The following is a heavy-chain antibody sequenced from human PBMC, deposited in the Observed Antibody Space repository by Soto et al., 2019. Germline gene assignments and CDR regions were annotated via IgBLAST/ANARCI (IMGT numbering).Heavy chain of an antibody. Sequence: EVQLVESGGGLVQPGGSLRLSCVVSGFTFSDYGVNWVRQAPGKGLEWVSYISRGSDTIYYADSVKGRFTISRDNAKNALLLQMNSLRDEDTARYYCARVSNTWEDDYWGQGTLVTVSS. CDR2: ISRGSDTI. D-gene: IGHD1-26*01. CDR3: ARVSNTWEDDY. J-gene: IGHJ4*02. V-gene: IGHV3-48*02. CDR1: GFTFSDYG.